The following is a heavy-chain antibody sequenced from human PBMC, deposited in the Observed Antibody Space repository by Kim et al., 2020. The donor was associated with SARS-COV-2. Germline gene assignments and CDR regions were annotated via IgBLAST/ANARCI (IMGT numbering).Heavy chain of an antibody. CDR3: AKGGELVY. CDR1: GFTFSSYG. V-gene: IGHV3-30*18. J-gene: IGHJ4*02. CDR2: ISYDGSNK. Sequence: GGSLRLSCAASGFTFSSYGMHWVRQAPGKGLEWVAVISYDGSNKYYADSVKGRFTISRDNSKNTLYLQMNSLRAEDTAVYYCAKGGELVYWGQGTLVTVSS. D-gene: IGHD3-10*01.